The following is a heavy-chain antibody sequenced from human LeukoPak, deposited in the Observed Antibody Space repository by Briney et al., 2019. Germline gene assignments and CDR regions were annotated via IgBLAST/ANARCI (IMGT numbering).Heavy chain of an antibody. CDR1: GGSISSSSYY. D-gene: IGHD5-18*01. Sequence: PSETLSLTCTVSGGSISSSSYYWGWIRQPPGKGLEWIGSIYYSGSTYYNPSLKSRVTISVDTSKNQFSLKLSSVTAADTAVYYCARHEGGYSYGNLGHWGQGTLVTVSS. CDR2: IYYSGST. J-gene: IGHJ4*02. V-gene: IGHV4-39*01. CDR3: ARHEGGYSYGNLGH.